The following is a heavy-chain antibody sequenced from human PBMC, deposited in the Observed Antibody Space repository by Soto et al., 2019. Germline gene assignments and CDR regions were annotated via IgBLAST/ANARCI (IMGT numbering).Heavy chain of an antibody. CDR3: AMGRFGVVMAG. D-gene: IGHD3-3*01. V-gene: IGHV4-31*03. CDR2: IYYSGST. J-gene: IGHJ4*02. Sequence: PSETLSLTCTVSGGSISSGGYYWSWIRQHPGKGLEWIGYIYYSGSTYYNPSLKSRVTISVDTSKNQFSLKLSSVTAADTAVYYCAMGRFGVVMAGWGQGTLVTVSS. CDR1: GGSISSGGYY.